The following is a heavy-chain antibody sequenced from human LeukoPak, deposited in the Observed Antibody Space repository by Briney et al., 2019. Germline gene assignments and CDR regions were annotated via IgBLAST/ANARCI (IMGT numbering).Heavy chain of an antibody. CDR3: ARDLYSSGWYVYFDY. V-gene: IGHV4-34*01. Sequence: SETLSLTCAVYGGSFSGYYWSWIRQPPGKGLEWIGEINHSGSTNYNPSLKSRVTISVDKSKNQFSLKLSSVTAADTAVYYCARDLYSSGWYVYFDYWGQGTLVTVSS. D-gene: IGHD6-19*01. CDR2: INHSGST. J-gene: IGHJ4*02. CDR1: GGSFSGYY.